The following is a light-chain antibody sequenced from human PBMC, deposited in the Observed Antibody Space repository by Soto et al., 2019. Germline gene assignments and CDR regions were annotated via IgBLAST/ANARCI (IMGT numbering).Light chain of an antibody. V-gene: IGLV2-14*01. CDR3: SSYTTSTNYV. J-gene: IGLJ1*01. Sequence: QSALTQPASVSGSPGQSTTISCTGTSSDIGSYNYVSWYQQHPGRAPRLMIYEVNNRPSGVSNRFSGSKSGNTASLTISGLQAEDEADYYCSSYTTSTNYVFGPGTKLTVL. CDR1: SSDIGSYNY. CDR2: EVN.